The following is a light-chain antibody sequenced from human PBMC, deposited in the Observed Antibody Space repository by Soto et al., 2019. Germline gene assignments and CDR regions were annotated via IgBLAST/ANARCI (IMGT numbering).Light chain of an antibody. V-gene: IGKV3-20*01. CDR1: QSVSSSY. CDR3: QQYGSSYT. CDR2: GAS. Sequence: EIVLTQSPGTLSLSPGERATLSCRASQSVSSSYFAWYHQKPGQAPRLLIYGASSRTTGIPDRFSGSGSGPAFTLPISRLEPEDFAVYYCQQYGSSYTFGPGTKLEIK. J-gene: IGKJ2*01.